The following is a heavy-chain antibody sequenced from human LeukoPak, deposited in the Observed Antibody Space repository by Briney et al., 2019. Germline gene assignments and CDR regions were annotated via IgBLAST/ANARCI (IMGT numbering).Heavy chain of an antibody. V-gene: IGHV3-23*01. CDR2: ITGSDGST. CDR1: GFTFSSYA. D-gene: IGHD6-19*01. Sequence: TGGSLRLSCAASGFTFSSYAMTWVRQAPGKGLEWVSSITGSDGSTYYADSVKGRFTISRDNSKNTVYLEMNSLKAEDTAVYYCAKGGSSGDYWGQGTLVTVSS. CDR3: AKGGSSGDY. J-gene: IGHJ4*02.